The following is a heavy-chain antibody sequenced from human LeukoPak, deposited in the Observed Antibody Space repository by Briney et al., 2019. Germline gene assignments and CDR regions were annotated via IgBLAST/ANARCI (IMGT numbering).Heavy chain of an antibody. J-gene: IGHJ4*02. CDR2: INWNGGST. D-gene: IGHD4/OR15-4a*01. Sequence: RTGGSLRLSCAASGFTFDDYGMSWVRQAPGKGLEWVSGINWNGGSTGYADSVKGRFTISRDNSKNTLYLQMNSLRADDTAVYYCARRAGAYSHPYDYWGQGTLVTVSS. V-gene: IGHV3-20*04. CDR3: ARRAGAYSHPYDY. CDR1: GFTFDDYG.